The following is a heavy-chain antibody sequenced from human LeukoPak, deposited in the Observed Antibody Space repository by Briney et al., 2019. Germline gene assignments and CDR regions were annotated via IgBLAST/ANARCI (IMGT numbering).Heavy chain of an antibody. J-gene: IGHJ2*01. Sequence: SQTLSLTCVMSGDSFSSNTVAWNWIRQSPSRGLEWLGRTYYRSRWYNDYALSVKSRIAINPDASKNQFSLQLNSVTPEDTAVYYCARGIIVVGVPRWYFDLWGRGTLVTVSS. CDR1: GDSFSSNTVA. D-gene: IGHD2-15*01. CDR3: ARGIIVVGVPRWYFDL. V-gene: IGHV6-1*01. CDR2: TYYRSRWYN.